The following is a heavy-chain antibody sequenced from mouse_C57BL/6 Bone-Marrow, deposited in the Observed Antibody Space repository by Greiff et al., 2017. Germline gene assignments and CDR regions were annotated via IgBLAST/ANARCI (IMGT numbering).Heavy chain of an antibody. CDR3: ARNYGGDFDY. V-gene: IGHV5-16*01. J-gene: IGHJ2*01. Sequence: EVNLVESEGGLVQPGSSMKLSCTASGFTFSDYYMAWVRQVPEKGLEWVANINYDGSSTYYLDSLKSRFIISRDNAKNILYLQMSSLKSEDTATYYCARNYGGDFDYWGQGTTLTVSS. CDR1: GFTFSDYY. D-gene: IGHD1-2*01. CDR2: INYDGSST.